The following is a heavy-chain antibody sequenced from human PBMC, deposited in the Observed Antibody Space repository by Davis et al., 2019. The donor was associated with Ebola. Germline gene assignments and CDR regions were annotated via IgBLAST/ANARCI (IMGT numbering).Heavy chain of an antibody. CDR3: ARDRYGDYDPDAFDI. J-gene: IGHJ3*02. V-gene: IGHV4-31*03. CDR1: GDSISSGGYY. CDR2: IYYSGST. D-gene: IGHD4-17*01. Sequence: PSETLSLTCTVSGDSISSGGYYWSWIRQHPGKGLEWIGYIYYSGSTYYNPSLKSRVTISVDTSKNQFSLKLSSVTAADTAVYYCARDRYGDYDPDAFDIWGQGTMVTVSS.